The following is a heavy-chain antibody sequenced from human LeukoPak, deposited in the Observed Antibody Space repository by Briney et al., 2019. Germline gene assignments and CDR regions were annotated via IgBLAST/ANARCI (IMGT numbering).Heavy chain of an antibody. CDR2: IIPILGIA. CDR1: GGTFSSYT. V-gene: IGHV1-69*04. CDR3: ARDLEGYCSSTSCSNFDY. D-gene: IGHD2-2*01. J-gene: IGHJ4*02. Sequence: GASVKVSCKASGGTFSSYTISWVRQAPGQGLEWMGRIIPILGIANYAQKFQGRVTITADNSTSTAYMELSSLRSEDTAVYYCARDLEGYCSSTSCSNFDYWGQGTLVTVSS.